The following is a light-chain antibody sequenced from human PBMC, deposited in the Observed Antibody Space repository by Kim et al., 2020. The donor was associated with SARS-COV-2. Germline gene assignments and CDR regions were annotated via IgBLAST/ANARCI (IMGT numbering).Light chain of an antibody. Sequence: PGERATLSCRASQSVSSNYLAWYQHKPGQAPRLLIYGASTRATGIPDRFSSSGSGTDFTLTISRLEPEDVAVYYCQQYGTSPYTFGQGTKLEI. CDR3: QQYGTSPYT. CDR1: QSVSSNY. V-gene: IGKV3-20*01. CDR2: GAS. J-gene: IGKJ2*01.